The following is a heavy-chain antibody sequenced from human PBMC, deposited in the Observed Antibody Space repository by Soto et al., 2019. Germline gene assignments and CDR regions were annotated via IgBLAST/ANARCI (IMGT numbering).Heavy chain of an antibody. CDR2: IDPSDSQT. CDR3: ARQIYDSDTGPNFQYYFDS. Sequence: PGESLKISCKGSGYSFAGYWITWVRQKPGEGLEWMGRIDPSDSQTYYSPSFRGHVTISATKSITTVFLQWSSLRASDTAMYYCARQIYDSDTGPNFQYYFDSWGQGTPVRLL. J-gene: IGHJ4*02. V-gene: IGHV5-10-1*01. CDR1: GYSFAGYW. D-gene: IGHD3-22*01.